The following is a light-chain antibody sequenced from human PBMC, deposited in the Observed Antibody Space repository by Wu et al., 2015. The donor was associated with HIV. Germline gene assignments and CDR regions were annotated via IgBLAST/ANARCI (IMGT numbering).Light chain of an antibody. V-gene: IGKV3-20*01. CDR1: QTVTSDY. Sequence: EIVLTQSPDTLYLSPGERATLSCRASQTVTSDYLAWYQHKPGQAPRLLIYGASSRATGISDRFSGSGSGTDFTLTVNRLEPEDFAVYFCQQYGRSPSTFGQGTKLEIK. J-gene: IGKJ2*01. CDR3: QQYGRSPST. CDR2: GAS.